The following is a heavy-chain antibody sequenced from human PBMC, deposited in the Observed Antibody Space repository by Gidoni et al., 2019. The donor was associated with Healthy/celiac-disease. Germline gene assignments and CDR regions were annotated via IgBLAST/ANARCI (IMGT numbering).Heavy chain of an antibody. D-gene: IGHD2-2*01. V-gene: IGHV1-2*02. J-gene: IGHJ6*02. CDR3: ARDDIVVVPAAKTNYYYYGMDV. CDR2: INPNSGGT. CDR1: GYTFTGYY. Sequence: QVQLVQSGAEVKKPGASVKVSCKASGYTFTGYYMPWVRQAPGQGLEWMGWINPNSGGTNYAQKFQGRVTMTRDTSISTDYMELSRLRSDDTAVYYCARDDIVVVPAAKTNYYYYGMDVWGQGTTVTVSS.